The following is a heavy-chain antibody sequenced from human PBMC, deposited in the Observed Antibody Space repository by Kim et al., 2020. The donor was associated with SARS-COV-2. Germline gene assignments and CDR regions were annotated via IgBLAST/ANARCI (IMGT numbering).Heavy chain of an antibody. CDR3: ALKWSFGSGY. CDR1: GVAFSNYA. Sequence: GGSLRLSCTVSGVAFSNYAMTWVRQVPEKGLEWVSAVSGSGDKTYYADSVKGRFTISRDNSKSTLYLQMNSLRAEDTAIYYCALKWSFGSGYGGQGTLVTVSS. J-gene: IGHJ4*02. CDR2: VSGSGDKT. V-gene: IGHV3-23*01. D-gene: IGHD2-8*01.